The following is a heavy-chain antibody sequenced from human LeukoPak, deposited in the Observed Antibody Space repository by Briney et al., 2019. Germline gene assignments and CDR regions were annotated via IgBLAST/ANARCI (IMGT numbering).Heavy chain of an antibody. CDR1: GGSISSSSYY. V-gene: IGHV4-39*07. CDR2: IYYSGST. Sequence: SETLSLTCTVSGGSISSSSYYWGWIRQPPGKGLEWIGSIYYSGSTYYNPSLKSRVTISVDTSRNQFSLKLSSVTAADTAVYYCARGSTSKRGPFDYWGQGTLVTVSS. D-gene: IGHD2/OR15-2a*01. J-gene: IGHJ4*02. CDR3: ARGSTSKRGPFDY.